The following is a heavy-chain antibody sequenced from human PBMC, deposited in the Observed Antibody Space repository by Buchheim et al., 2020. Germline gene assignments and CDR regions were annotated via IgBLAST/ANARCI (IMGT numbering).Heavy chain of an antibody. J-gene: IGHJ6*02. D-gene: IGHD4-17*01. Sequence: EVQLLESGGGLVQPGGSLRLSCAASGFTFSSYAMSWVRQAPGKGLEWVSAISGSGGSTYYADSVKGRFTISRDNSKNTLYLQMNSLRAEDTAVYYCAKSSVSHGDYPDYYYYGMDVWGQGTT. CDR1: GFTFSSYA. CDR3: AKSSVSHGDYPDYYYYGMDV. CDR2: ISGSGGST. V-gene: IGHV3-23*01.